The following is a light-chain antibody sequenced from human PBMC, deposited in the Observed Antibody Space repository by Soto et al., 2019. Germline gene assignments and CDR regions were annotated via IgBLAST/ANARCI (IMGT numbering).Light chain of an antibody. CDR2: GAS. J-gene: IGKJ3*01. CDR3: QHYNDWPPAFT. Sequence: EILMTQSPATLSVSPGERATLSCRASQSLSRNLAWYQQQPGQAPRLLIYGASTRASGIPARFSGSGSGTEFTLTISSLQSEDFALSYCQHYNDWPPAFTFGPGTKVDL. CDR1: QSLSRN. V-gene: IGKV3D-15*01.